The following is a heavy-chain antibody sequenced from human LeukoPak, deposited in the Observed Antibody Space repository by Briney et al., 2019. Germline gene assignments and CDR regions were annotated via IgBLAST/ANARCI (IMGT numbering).Heavy chain of an antibody. J-gene: IGHJ4*02. D-gene: IGHD5-18*01. V-gene: IGHV1-58*02. CDR2: IVVGSGNT. Sequence: ASAKLSCKASGFTFTSSAMQWVRQARGKRLEWIEWIVVGSGNTNYAQKFQERVTITRDMSTSTAYMELSSLRSEDTAVFYCAASGYSYGYGMDYWGQGTLVTVSS. CDR1: GFTFTSSA. CDR3: AASGYSYGYGMDY.